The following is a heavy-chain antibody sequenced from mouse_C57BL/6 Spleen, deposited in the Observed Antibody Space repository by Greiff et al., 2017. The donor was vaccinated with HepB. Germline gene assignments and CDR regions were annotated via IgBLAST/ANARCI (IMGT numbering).Heavy chain of an antibody. CDR2: IDPSDSYT. V-gene: IGHV1-59*01. CDR1: GYTFTSYW. J-gene: IGHJ4*01. CDR3: ASSVVARGYAMDY. Sequence: QVQLQQPGAELVRPGTSVKLSCKASGYTFTSYWMHWVKQRPGQGLEWIGVIDPSDSYTNYNQKFKGKATLTVDTSSSTAYMQLSSLTSEDSAVYYCASSVVARGYAMDYWGQGTSVTVSS. D-gene: IGHD1-1*01.